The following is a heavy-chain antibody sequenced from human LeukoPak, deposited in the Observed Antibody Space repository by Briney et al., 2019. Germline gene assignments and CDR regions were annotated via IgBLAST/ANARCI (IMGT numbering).Heavy chain of an antibody. CDR1: GYTFTSYY. J-gene: IGHJ6*03. D-gene: IGHD5-24*01. V-gene: IGHV1-46*01. Sequence: ASVKVSCKASGYTFTSYYMYWVRQAPGQGLEWMGIINPSGGSTRYAQKFQGRVTMTRDMSTSTVYMELSSLRSEDTAVYYCARDTGDGYTPPNYYYYMDVWGKGTTVTVSS. CDR3: ARDTGDGYTPPNYYYYMDV. CDR2: INPSGGST.